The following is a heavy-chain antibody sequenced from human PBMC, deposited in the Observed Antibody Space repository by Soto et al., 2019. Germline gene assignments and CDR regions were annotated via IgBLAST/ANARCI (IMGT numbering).Heavy chain of an antibody. D-gene: IGHD1-7*01. CDR3: ARVGGDWNYDYFDY. CDR2: INSDGSST. CDR1: GFTFRSYW. Sequence: GESLKISCAASGFTFRSYWMHWVRQAPGKGLVWVSHINSDGSSTNYADSVKGRFTVSRDNAKDTLYLQVNRLRAEDTAVYYCARVGGDWNYDYFDYWGQGTLVTFSS. J-gene: IGHJ4*02. V-gene: IGHV3-74*01.